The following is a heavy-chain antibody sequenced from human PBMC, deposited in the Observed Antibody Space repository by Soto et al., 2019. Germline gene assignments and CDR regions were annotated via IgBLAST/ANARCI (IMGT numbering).Heavy chain of an antibody. Sequence: QVQLVESGGGVVQPGRSLRLSCAASGFTFSSYGMHWVRQAPGKGLEWVAVIWYDGSNKYYADSVKGRFTISRDNSKNPLYLQMNSLRAEDTAVYYCARDPPFGGIAVARGGDYWGQGTLVTVSS. J-gene: IGHJ4*02. V-gene: IGHV3-33*01. CDR1: GFTFSSYG. CDR3: ARDPPFGGIAVARGGDY. D-gene: IGHD6-19*01. CDR2: IWYDGSNK.